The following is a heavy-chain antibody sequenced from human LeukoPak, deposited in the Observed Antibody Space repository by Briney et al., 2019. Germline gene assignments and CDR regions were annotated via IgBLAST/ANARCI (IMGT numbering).Heavy chain of an antibody. CDR2: IYITGST. V-gene: IGHV4-59*13. Sequence: ASETLSLTCTVTGGSISSYYWTWIRQPPGKGLEWIGDIYITGSTNYNPYLKRRVTMSVDTSKNQFSLRLSSVTAADTAVYYCARVRIGETSYDASDVWGLGTMVTVSS. D-gene: IGHD1-26*01. CDR3: ARVRIGETSYDASDV. J-gene: IGHJ3*01. CDR1: GGSISSYY.